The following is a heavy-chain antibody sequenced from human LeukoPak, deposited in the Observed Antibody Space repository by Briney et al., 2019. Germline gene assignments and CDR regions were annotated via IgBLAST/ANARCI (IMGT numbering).Heavy chain of an antibody. CDR3: AKGPDLITIFGVVITGLDY. D-gene: IGHD3-3*01. CDR2: ISGSGGST. J-gene: IGHJ4*02. Sequence: GGSLRLSCAASGFTFSSYWMSWVRQAPGKGLEWVSAISGSGGSTYYADSVKGRFTISRDNSKNTLYLQMNSLRAEDTAVYYCAKGPDLITIFGVVITGLDYRGQGTLVTVSS. CDR1: GFTFSSYW. V-gene: IGHV3-23*01.